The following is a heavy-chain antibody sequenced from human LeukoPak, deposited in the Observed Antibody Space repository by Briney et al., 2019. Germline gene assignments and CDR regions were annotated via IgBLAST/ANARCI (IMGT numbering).Heavy chain of an antibody. V-gene: IGHV1-2*02. CDR3: ARRAVGNSYYYSMDV. D-gene: IGHD6-19*01. CDR1: GYTFTGYY. CDR2: INPNSGGT. J-gene: IGHJ6*03. Sequence: ASVKVSCKASGYTFTGYYMHWVRQAPGQGLEWMGWINPNSGGTNYAQKFQGRVTITRNTSISTAFMELSSLRSEDTAVYYCARRAVGNSYYYSMDVWGKGTTVTVSS.